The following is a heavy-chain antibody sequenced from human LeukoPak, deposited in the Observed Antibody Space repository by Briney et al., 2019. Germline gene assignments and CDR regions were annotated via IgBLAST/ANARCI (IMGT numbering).Heavy chain of an antibody. J-gene: IGHJ4*02. CDR2: ISSNGGST. D-gene: IGHD5-18*01. CDR1: GFTFSSYA. V-gene: IGHV3-64D*09. CDR3: VKDRGLSSYGYHHVDY. Sequence: GGSLRLSCSASGFTFSSYAMHWVRQAPGKGLEYVSAISSNGGSTYYADSVKGRFTISRDNSKNTLYLQMSSLRAEDTAVYYCVKDRGLSSYGYHHVDYWGQGTLVTVSS.